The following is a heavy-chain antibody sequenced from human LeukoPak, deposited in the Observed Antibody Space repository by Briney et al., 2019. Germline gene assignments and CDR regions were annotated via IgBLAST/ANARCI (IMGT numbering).Heavy chain of an antibody. CDR1: GYTLTGYY. CDR3: ARDGYDSRGYYRPNWFDP. D-gene: IGHD3-22*01. Sequence: ASVKVSCKASGYTLTGYYMHWVRQAPGQGLEWMGWINPNSGGTNYAQKFQGRVTMTRDTSISTAYMELSRLRSDDTAVYYCARDGYDSRGYYRPNWFDPWGQGTLVTVSS. CDR2: INPNSGGT. V-gene: IGHV1-2*02. J-gene: IGHJ5*02.